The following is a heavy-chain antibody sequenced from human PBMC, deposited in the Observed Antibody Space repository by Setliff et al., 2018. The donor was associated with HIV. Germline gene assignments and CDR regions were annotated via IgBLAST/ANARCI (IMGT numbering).Heavy chain of an antibody. CDR3: ARKRLPGGPLDL. J-gene: IGHJ2*01. D-gene: IGHD2-15*01. Sequence: SETLSLTCTVSGGSISSYYWSWIRQPPGKGLEWIGYIYYNGNTNYNPSLKSRVTISVDTSKNQLSLKLSSVTAADTAVYYCARKRLPGGPLDLWGRGTLVTVSS. CDR1: GGSISSYY. V-gene: IGHV4-59*01. CDR2: IYYNGNT.